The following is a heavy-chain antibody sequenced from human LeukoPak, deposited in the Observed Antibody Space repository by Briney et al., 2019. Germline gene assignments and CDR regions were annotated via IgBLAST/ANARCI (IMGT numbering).Heavy chain of an antibody. D-gene: IGHD2-2*02. CDR1: GYTFTGYY. CDR3: ARDDLCSSTSCYTRFDY. J-gene: IGHJ4*02. CDR2: INPSGGST. Sequence: ASVKVSCKASGYTFTGYYMHWVRQAPGQGLEWMGIINPSGGSTSYAQKFQGRVTMTRDTSTSTVYMELSSLRSEDTAVYYCARDDLCSSTSCYTRFDYWGQGTLVTVSS. V-gene: IGHV1-46*01.